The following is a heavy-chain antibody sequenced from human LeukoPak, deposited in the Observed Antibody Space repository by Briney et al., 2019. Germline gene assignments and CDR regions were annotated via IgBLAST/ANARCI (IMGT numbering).Heavy chain of an antibody. Sequence: MPSETLSLTCTVSGGSISSYYWNWIRQPPGKGLEWIGSIYYSGSTYYNPSLKSRVTISVDTSKNQFSLKLSSVTAADTAVYYCATPTYHYYDSSGYYGDYWGQGTLVTVSS. CDR3: ATPTYHYYDSSGYYGDY. J-gene: IGHJ4*02. V-gene: IGHV4-59*05. CDR1: GGSISSYY. D-gene: IGHD3-22*01. CDR2: IYYSGST.